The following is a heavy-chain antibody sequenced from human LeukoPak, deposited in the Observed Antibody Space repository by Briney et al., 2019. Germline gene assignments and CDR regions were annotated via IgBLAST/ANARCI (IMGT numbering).Heavy chain of an antibody. CDR1: GFTFSNYG. V-gene: IGHV3-33*01. Sequence: GRSLRLSCAASGFTFSNYGMHWVRQTPGKGLEWVAVIWYDGSNKDYGDSVKGRFTISRDNSKNTLYLQINSLRAEDTAGYYCARDRSVDYFDYWGQGTLVTVSS. CDR3: ARDRSVDYFDY. J-gene: IGHJ4*02. CDR2: IWYDGSNK. D-gene: IGHD3-3*01.